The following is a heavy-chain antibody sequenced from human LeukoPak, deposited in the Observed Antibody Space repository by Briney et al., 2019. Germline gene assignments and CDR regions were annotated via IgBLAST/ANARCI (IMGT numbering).Heavy chain of an antibody. D-gene: IGHD7-27*01. V-gene: IGHV4-31*03. CDR1: GGSISSGGSR. CDR3: ARDWGTYFDY. CDR2: IYYSGST. J-gene: IGHJ4*02. Sequence: SATLSLTCNVSGGSISSGGSRWSWIRQHPGKGLEWIGYIYYSGSTYYNPSLESRLTMSVDTSKNQFSLHLTSVTAADTAVYYCARDWGTYFDYWGQGTLVTVSS.